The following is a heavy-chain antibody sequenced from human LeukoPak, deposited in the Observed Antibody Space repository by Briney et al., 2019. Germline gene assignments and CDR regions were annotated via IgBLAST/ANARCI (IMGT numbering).Heavy chain of an antibody. CDR1: GFTFSSYA. Sequence: PGGSLRLSCAASGFTFSSYAMSWVRQAPGKGLEWVSAISGSGGSTYYADSVKGRFTISRDNSKNTLYLRMNSLRAEDTAVYYCAKAYSGSYYFDYWGQGTLVTVSS. CDR3: AKAYSGSYYFDY. CDR2: ISGSGGST. J-gene: IGHJ4*02. D-gene: IGHD1-26*01. V-gene: IGHV3-23*01.